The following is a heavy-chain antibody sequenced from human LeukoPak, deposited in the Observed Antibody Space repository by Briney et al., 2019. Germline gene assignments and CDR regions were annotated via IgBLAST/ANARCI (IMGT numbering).Heavy chain of an antibody. V-gene: IGHV3-30*18. CDR1: GFTFSSYG. Sequence: PGGSLRLSCAASGFTFSSYGMHWVRQAPGKGLEWVAVISYDGSNKYYADSVKGRFTISRDNSKNTLYLQMNSLRAEDTAVYYCAKSMYSSSWSYYFDYWGQGTLVTVSS. J-gene: IGHJ4*02. CDR3: AKSMYSSSWSYYFDY. D-gene: IGHD6-13*01. CDR2: ISYDGSNK.